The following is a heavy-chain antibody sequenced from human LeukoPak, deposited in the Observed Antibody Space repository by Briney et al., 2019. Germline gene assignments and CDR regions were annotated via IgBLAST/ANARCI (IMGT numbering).Heavy chain of an antibody. J-gene: IGHJ5*02. D-gene: IGHD5-24*01. CDR3: ARALHQGWLQDNWFDP. CDR2: MNPNSGDT. V-gene: IGHV1-8*01. CDR1: GYTFTSYD. Sequence: ASVKVSCKASGYTFTSYDINWVRQATGQGLEWMGWMNPNSGDTGYAQKFQGRVTMTRNTSISTAYMELSSLRSEDTAVYYCARALHQGWLQDNWFDPWGQGTLVTVSS.